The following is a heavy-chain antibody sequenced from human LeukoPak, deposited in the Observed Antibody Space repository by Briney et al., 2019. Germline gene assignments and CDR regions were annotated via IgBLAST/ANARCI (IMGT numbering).Heavy chain of an antibody. CDR2: IWYDGSNK. D-gene: IGHD2-2*01. J-gene: IGHJ6*04. CDR1: GFTFSSYG. V-gene: IGHV3-33*01. Sequence: GGSLRLSCAASGFTFSSYGMHWVRQAPGKGLERVAVIWYDGSNKYYADSVKGRFTISRDNSKNTLYLQMNSLRAEDTAVYYCAREGCSSTSCYADYYYYGMDVWGKGTTVTVSS. CDR3: AREGCSSTSCYADYYYYGMDV.